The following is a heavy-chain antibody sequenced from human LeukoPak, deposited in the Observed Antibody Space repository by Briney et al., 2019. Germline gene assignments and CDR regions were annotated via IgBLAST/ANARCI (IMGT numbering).Heavy chain of an antibody. J-gene: IGHJ4*02. Sequence: SETLSLTCTVSGGSIRSSSYYWGWIRQPARKGLEWIGRIYTSGSTNYNPSLKSRVTISVDTSKNQFSLKLSSVTAADTAVYYCARDREVRGVIIYGYWGQGTLVTVSS. CDR1: GGSIRSSSYY. CDR3: ARDREVRGVIIYGY. D-gene: IGHD3-10*01. V-gene: IGHV4-61*02. CDR2: IYTSGST.